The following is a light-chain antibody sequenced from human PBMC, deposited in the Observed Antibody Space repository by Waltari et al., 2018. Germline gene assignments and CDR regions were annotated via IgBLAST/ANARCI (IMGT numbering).Light chain of an antibody. CDR1: HSVNWY. CDR2: GAS. Sequence: EIVLTQSPATLSLSPGERATLSCRASHSVNWYLAWYQQRPGQAPRLLIYGASNRATGIPARFSGSGSGTDFTLTISSLQPEDSAVYYCQQRRNWPLTFGGGTKVEIK. J-gene: IGKJ4*01. CDR3: QQRRNWPLT. V-gene: IGKV3-11*01.